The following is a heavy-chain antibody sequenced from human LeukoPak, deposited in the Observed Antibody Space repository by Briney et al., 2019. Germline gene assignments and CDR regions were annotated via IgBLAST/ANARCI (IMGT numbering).Heavy chain of an antibody. CDR1: GFSFSSYS. CDR2: ISSSSSTI. V-gene: IGHV3-48*04. CDR3: ARDHHVRNYYYYMDV. D-gene: IGHD3-10*02. Sequence: GGSLRLSCAASGFSFSSYSMNWVRQAPGKGLEWVSYISSSSSTIYYADSVKGRFTISRDNAKNSLFLQMNSLRAEDTAVYYCARDHHVRNYYYYMDVWGKGTTVTVSS. J-gene: IGHJ6*03.